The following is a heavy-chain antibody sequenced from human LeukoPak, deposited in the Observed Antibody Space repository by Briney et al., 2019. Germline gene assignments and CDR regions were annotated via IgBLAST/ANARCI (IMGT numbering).Heavy chain of an antibody. V-gene: IGHV3-15*07. Sequence: GGSLRLSCAASGFTFSGYGMHWVRQAPGKGLEWVGRIKSKADGEITDYAAPVKGRFTFSRDDSKNMLYLQMNGLKSEDTAVYYCSTLTSRYLPDSWGQGTLVTVSS. CDR2: IKSKADGEIT. J-gene: IGHJ4*02. CDR1: GFTFSGYG. CDR3: STLTSRYLPDS. D-gene: IGHD3-9*01.